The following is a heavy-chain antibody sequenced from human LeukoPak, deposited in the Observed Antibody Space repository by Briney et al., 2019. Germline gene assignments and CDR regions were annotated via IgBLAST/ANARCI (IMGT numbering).Heavy chain of an antibody. CDR2: ITSSGDIK. CDR3: ARAYRIAAADLDY. J-gene: IGHJ4*02. CDR1: GFTFTTYE. Sequence: GGSLRLSCATSGFTFTTYEMNWVRQAPGKGLEWVSYITSSGDIKTYADPVKGRFTMSRDDAKNSVYLQMNSLRPEDTAVYYCARAYRIAAADLDYWGQGTLVTVSS. D-gene: IGHD6-13*01. V-gene: IGHV3-48*03.